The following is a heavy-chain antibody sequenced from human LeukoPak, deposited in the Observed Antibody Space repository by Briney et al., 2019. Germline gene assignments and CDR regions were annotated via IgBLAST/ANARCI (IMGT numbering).Heavy chain of an antibody. CDR2: INAGNGNA. J-gene: IGHJ4*02. Sequence: ASVKVSYKASGYTFTSYPMHWVRQAPGQRLEWMGWINAGNGNAKYSQKFQGRVTITRDTSASTTYMELSSLRSEDTAVYYCARDHYSGSGSAYYWGQGTLVTVSS. CDR3: ARDHYSGSGSAYY. CDR1: GYTFTSYP. V-gene: IGHV1-3*01. D-gene: IGHD3-10*01.